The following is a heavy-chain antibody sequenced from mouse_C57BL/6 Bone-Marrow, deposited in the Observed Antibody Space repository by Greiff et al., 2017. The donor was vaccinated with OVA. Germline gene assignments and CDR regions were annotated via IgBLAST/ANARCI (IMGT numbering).Heavy chain of an antibody. CDR3: ARDIPSDYGSSYPFAY. CDR1: GFTFSSYA. J-gene: IGHJ3*01. CDR2: ISDGGSYT. D-gene: IGHD1-1*01. Sequence: DVQLVESGGGLVKPGGSLKLSCAASGFTFSSYAMSWVRQTPEKRLEWVATISDGGSYTYYPDNVKGRFTISRDNAKNNLYLQMSHLKSEDTAMYYCARDIPSDYGSSYPFAYWGQGTLVTVSA. V-gene: IGHV5-4*01.